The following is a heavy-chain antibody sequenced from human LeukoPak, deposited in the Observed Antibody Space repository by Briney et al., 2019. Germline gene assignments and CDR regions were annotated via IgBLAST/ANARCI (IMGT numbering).Heavy chain of an antibody. J-gene: IGHJ4*02. CDR2: INTKSGGT. CDR3: ARVSSPGQQLARDNYFDF. D-gene: IGHD6-13*01. Sequence: ASVKVSCKASGYTFTDYYMHWVRQAPGQGLEWMGGINTKSGGTQYAQKLQGRVTMTRDTSITTAYMELSRLRSDDTAVYYCARVSSPGQQLARDNYFDFWGQGTLVTVSS. CDR1: GYTFTDYY. V-gene: IGHV1-2*02.